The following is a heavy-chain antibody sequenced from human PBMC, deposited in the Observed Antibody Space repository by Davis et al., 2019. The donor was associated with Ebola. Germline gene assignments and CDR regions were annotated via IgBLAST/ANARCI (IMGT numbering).Heavy chain of an antibody. Sequence: AASVKVSCKASGYTFTSYDINWVRQAPGQGLEWMGMINSSGGSTDYAQKFEGRVTMTRDTSTSTVYMELSSLRSDDTAVYYCARVTTLTEYYFDYWGQGTLVTVSS. CDR2: INSSGGST. CDR3: ARVTTLTEYYFDY. V-gene: IGHV1-46*01. D-gene: IGHD2/OR15-2a*01. J-gene: IGHJ4*02. CDR1: GYTFTSYD.